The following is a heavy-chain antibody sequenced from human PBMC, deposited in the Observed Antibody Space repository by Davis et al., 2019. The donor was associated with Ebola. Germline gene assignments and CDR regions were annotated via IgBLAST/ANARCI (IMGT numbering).Heavy chain of an antibody. CDR2: VNHIGGA. CDR1: GGSLTGHY. D-gene: IGHD3-3*01. J-gene: IGHJ5*02. Sequence: PSETLSLTCAVSGGSLTGHYWTWIRQFPGASLEWIGEVNHIGGAKYNPSLKSRVTISVDTSKNQFSLNFNFVTAADTAVYYCARGNVLRSFIDPWGQGALVTVSS. CDR3: ARGNVLRSFIDP. V-gene: IGHV4-34*01.